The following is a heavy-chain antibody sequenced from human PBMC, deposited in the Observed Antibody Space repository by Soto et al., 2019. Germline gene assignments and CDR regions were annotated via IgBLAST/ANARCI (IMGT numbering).Heavy chain of an antibody. CDR1: GCSISISY. J-gene: IGHJ5*02. CDR2: IYTSGST. CDR3: ARNHDFWSGYLGGLFDP. D-gene: IGHD3-3*01. V-gene: IGHV4-4*07. Sequence: LSLPVTVHGCSISISYWVGILQPAGKGLEWIGRIYTSGSTNYNPSLKSRVTMSVDTSKNQFSLKLSSVTAADTAVYYCARNHDFWSGYLGGLFDPWGQGTLVTVSS.